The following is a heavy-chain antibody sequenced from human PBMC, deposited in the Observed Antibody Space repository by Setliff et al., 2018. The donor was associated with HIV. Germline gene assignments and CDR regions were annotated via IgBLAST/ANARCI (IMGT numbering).Heavy chain of an antibody. J-gene: IGHJ6*02. CDR3: ARRGDFFYYAMDV. Sequence: SETLSLTCIVAGGSISNSRYYWSWIRQPPGKGLEFIGSIHYNDGNAYYNPSLKSRVTISVDRSKNQLSLKLSSVTAADTAVYYCARRGDFFYYAMDVWGQGTTVTVS. CDR1: GGSISNSRYY. CDR2: IHYNDGNA. V-gene: IGHV4-39*07.